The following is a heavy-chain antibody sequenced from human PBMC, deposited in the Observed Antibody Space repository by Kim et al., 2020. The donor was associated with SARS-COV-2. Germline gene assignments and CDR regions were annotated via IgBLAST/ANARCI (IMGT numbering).Heavy chain of an antibody. J-gene: IGHJ4*02. CDR3: TRDRNDYGDYYFDY. V-gene: IGHV3-49*02. Sequence: VKGRFTTSRDDSKSIAYLQMNSLKTEDTAVYYCTRDRNDYGDYYFDYWGQGTLVTVSS. D-gene: IGHD4-17*01.